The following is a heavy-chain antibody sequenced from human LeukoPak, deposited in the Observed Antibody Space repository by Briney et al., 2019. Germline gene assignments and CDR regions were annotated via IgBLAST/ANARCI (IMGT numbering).Heavy chain of an antibody. D-gene: IGHD3-22*01. CDR2: IYHSGST. Sequence: SQTLSLTCAVSGGSISSGGYSWSWIRQPPGKGLEWIGYIYHSGSTYYNPSLKSRVTISVDRSKNQFSLKLSSVTAADTAVYYCARGDSGHYDSSGYLDYWGQGTLVTVSS. J-gene: IGHJ4*02. CDR3: ARGDSGHYDSSGYLDY. CDR1: GGSISSGGYS. V-gene: IGHV4-30-2*01.